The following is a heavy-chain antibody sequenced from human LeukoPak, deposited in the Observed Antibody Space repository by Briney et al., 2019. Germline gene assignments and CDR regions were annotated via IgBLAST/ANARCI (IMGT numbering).Heavy chain of an antibody. Sequence: GGSLRLSCAASGFTFSSYAMSWVRQAPGKGPEWVSAISGSGGSTYYADSVKGRFTISRDNSKNTLYLQMNSLRAEDTAVYYCAKDLGSGSYFGYFDYWGQGTLVTVSS. J-gene: IGHJ4*02. CDR2: ISGSGGST. D-gene: IGHD1-26*01. CDR1: GFTFSSYA. V-gene: IGHV3-23*01. CDR3: AKDLGSGSYFGYFDY.